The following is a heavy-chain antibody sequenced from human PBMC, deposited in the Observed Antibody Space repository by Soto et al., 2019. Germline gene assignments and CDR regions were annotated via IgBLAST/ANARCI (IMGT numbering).Heavy chain of an antibody. J-gene: IGHJ5*02. CDR1: GGSISSGSYH. Sequence: QLLLQESGPGLVKASETLSLTCTVSGGSISSGSYHWGWIRQAPGKGLEWIGNTHYSGSAYYNPSLKSRVTLSVDTSNSPVSLRLSSVTAADTAIYYCARTANWLDPWGQGTLVSVSS. CDR2: THYSGSA. V-gene: IGHV4-39*01. CDR3: ARTANWLDP.